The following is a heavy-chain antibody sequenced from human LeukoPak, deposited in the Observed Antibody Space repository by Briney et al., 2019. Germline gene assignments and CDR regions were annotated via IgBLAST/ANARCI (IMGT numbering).Heavy chain of an antibody. D-gene: IGHD6-13*01. CDR3: ARDNPTHIAAAGRFDP. CDR1: GYTFTSYA. CDR2: INTNTGNP. J-gene: IGHJ5*02. V-gene: IGHV7-4-1*02. Sequence: ASVKVSCKASGYTFTSYATNWVRQAPGQGLEWMGWINTNTGNPTYAQGFTGRFVFSLDTSVSTAYLQISSLKAEGTAVYYCARDNPTHIAAAGRFDPWGQGTLVTVSS.